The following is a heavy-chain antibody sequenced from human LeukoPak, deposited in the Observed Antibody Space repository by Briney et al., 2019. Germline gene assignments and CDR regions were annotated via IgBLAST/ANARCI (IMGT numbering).Heavy chain of an antibody. CDR3: AKDSGYSYGQPLHFDY. J-gene: IGHJ4*02. D-gene: IGHD5-18*01. Sequence: GGSLRLSCAASGFTFSSYAMSWVRPAPGEGREWVSAISGSGGSTYYADSMKGRFTISRDKSKNTLYMQMKSPRDEDTAVYYCAKDSGYSYGQPLHFDYWGQGTLVTVSS. CDR1: GFTFSSYA. V-gene: IGHV3-23*01. CDR2: ISGSGGST.